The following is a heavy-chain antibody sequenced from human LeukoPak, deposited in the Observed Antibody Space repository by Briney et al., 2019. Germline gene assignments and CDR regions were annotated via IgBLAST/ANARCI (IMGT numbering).Heavy chain of an antibody. J-gene: IGHJ5*02. D-gene: IGHD2-2*01. Sequence: AASVKVSCKASGGTFSSYAISWVRQAPGQGLEWMGGIIPIFGTANYAQKLQGRVTITADESTSTAYMELSSLRSEDTAVYYCARDYPIVVVPAARAGNWFDPWGQGTLVTVSS. CDR2: IIPIFGTA. CDR3: ARDYPIVVVPAARAGNWFDP. CDR1: GGTFSSYA. V-gene: IGHV1-69*13.